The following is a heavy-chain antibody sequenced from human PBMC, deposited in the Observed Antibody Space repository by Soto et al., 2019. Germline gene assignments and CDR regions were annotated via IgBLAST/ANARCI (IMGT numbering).Heavy chain of an antibody. Sequence: ASVKVSCKDSGGTFTNIAINWVQQAPGQGFEWMGWINPNSGGTNYAQKFQGWVTMTRDTSISTAYMELSRLRSDDTAVYYCARSRPCGDYVFDYWGQGTLVTVSS. V-gene: IGHV1-2*04. CDR3: ARSRPCGDYVFDY. J-gene: IGHJ4*02. D-gene: IGHD4-17*01. CDR1: GGTFTNIA. CDR2: INPNSGGT.